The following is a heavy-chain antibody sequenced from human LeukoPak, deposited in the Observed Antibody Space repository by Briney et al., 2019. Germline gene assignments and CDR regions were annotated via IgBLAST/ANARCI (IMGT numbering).Heavy chain of an antibody. Sequence: GGSLRLSCTTSGIIFRNYWIHWVRQAPGKGLVWVSHITQDGSSTFYADSVKGRFTTSRDNAKNTVFLQMNSLTAEDTGVYYCATVDYRGLGYWGQGILVTVSS. CDR3: ATVDYRGLGY. CDR2: ITQDGSST. V-gene: IGHV3-74*01. J-gene: IGHJ4*02. D-gene: IGHD4-11*01. CDR1: GIIFRNYW.